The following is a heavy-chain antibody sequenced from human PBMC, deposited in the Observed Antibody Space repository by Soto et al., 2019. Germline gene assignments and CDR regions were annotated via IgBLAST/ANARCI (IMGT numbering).Heavy chain of an antibody. CDR3: ARFVRSCSGTTCYTRADV. Sequence: SETLSLNRTVSGGSVSSDTHYWTWIRQPPGKRLEWIGFIYSRGSTNYNPSLKSRVTMSVDTSKNQFSLKLRSVIVADTAVYHCARFVRSCSGTTCYTRADVWGQGTTVTVSS. J-gene: IGHJ6*02. D-gene: IGHD2-2*02. V-gene: IGHV4-61*01. CDR1: GGSVSSDTHY. CDR2: IYSRGST.